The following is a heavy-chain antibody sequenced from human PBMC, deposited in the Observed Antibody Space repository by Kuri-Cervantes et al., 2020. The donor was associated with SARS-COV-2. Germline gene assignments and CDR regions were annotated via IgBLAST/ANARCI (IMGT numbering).Heavy chain of an antibody. CDR3: GRVSWLPPWRRYSDS. J-gene: IGHJ4*02. V-gene: IGHV4-4*09. D-gene: IGHD5-24*01. CDR2: LDTSGTT. CDR1: GGSFSGYK. Sequence: SQTLSLTRAVYGGSFSGYKWNCIRQSPGKGLEWISYLDTSGTTTYNPSLQSRVTISLDTSKNHVSLRLTSATASHTAVYYCGRVSWLPPWRRYSDSWGQGTLVTVSS.